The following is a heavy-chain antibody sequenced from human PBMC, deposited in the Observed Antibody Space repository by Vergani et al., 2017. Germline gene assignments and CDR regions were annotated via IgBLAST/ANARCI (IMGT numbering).Heavy chain of an antibody. CDR3: ASSHHGSGGSCYLVDYFDY. Sequence: QVQLVQSGAEVKTPGASVKVSCKASGYTFTSYAMHWVRQAPGXRLEWMGWINAGNGNTKYSQKFQGRVTITRDTSASTAYMELSSLRSEDTAVYYCASSHHGSGGSCYLVDYFDYWGQGTLVTVSS. CDR1: GYTFTSYA. CDR2: INAGNGNT. J-gene: IGHJ4*02. V-gene: IGHV1-3*01. D-gene: IGHD2-15*01.